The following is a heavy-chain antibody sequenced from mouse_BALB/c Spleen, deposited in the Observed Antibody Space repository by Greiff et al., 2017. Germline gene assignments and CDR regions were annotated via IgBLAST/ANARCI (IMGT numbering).Heavy chain of an antibody. Sequence: EVKLMESGGGLVKPGGSLKLSCAASGFTFSSYAMSWVRQSPEKRLEWVAEISSGGSYTYYPDTVTGRFTISRDNAKNTLYLEMSSLRSEDTAMYYCARGGDYDVDYAMDYWGQGTSVTVSS. J-gene: IGHJ4*01. V-gene: IGHV5-9-4*01. CDR3: ARGGDYDVDYAMDY. CDR2: ISSGGSYT. D-gene: IGHD2-4*01. CDR1: GFTFSSYA.